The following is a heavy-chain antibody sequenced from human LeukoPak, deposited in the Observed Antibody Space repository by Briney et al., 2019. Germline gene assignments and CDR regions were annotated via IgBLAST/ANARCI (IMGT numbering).Heavy chain of an antibody. Sequence: GGSLRLSRAASGFIFGDYWMNWVRQAPGKGLEWVANIKEDGRVKNYVDSVRGRFTISRDNAKNSLSLEMNSLRAEDTAVYYCARDPGRGGKAVMDYWGQGTLVTVSS. V-gene: IGHV3-7*01. CDR3: ARDPGRGGKAVMDY. D-gene: IGHD3-16*01. CDR2: IKEDGRVK. CDR1: GFIFGDYW. J-gene: IGHJ4*02.